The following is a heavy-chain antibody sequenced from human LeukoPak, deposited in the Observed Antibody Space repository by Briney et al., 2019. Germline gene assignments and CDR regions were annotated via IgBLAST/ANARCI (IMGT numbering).Heavy chain of an antibody. D-gene: IGHD3-22*01. CDR1: GYTFTSFF. CDR2: ISSSAGST. J-gene: IGHJ4*02. Sequence: ASVKVSCKASGYTFTSFFIHWVRQALGQGLEWMGLISSSAGSTTYSQKFRNRVTMTRDTSTGTVYMELSSLRSEDTAMFYCARSYFYDSSGAPSPFDYWGQGTLVTVSS. CDR3: ARSYFYDSSGAPSPFDY. V-gene: IGHV1-46*01.